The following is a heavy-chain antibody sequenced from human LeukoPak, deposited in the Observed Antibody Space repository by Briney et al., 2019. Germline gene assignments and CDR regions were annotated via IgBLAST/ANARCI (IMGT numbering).Heavy chain of an antibody. D-gene: IGHD4-23*01. CDR1: GFTFSSYA. CDR2: ISGSGGST. Sequence: PGGSLRLSCAASGFTFSSYAMSWVRQAPGKGLEWVSAISGSGGSTYYAGSVKGRFTISRDNSKNTLYLQMNSLRAEDTAVYYCAKIAGEHLSIGGRPPTDYWGQGTLVTVSS. V-gene: IGHV3-23*01. CDR3: AKIAGEHLSIGGRPPTDY. J-gene: IGHJ4*02.